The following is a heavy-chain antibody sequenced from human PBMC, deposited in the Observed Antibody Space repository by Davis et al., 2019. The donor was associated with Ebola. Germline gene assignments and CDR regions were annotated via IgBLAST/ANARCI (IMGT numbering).Heavy chain of an antibody. J-gene: IGHJ4*02. CDR1: GFIFSTSS. V-gene: IGHV3-21*01. CDR3: ARDLSIAARPVFDS. CDR2: ISASTGYI. D-gene: IGHD6-6*01. Sequence: PGGSLRLSCATSGFIFSTSSMNWVRQVPGTGLELVSSLELVSSISASTGYIYYADSVKGRFTISRDNAKNSLYLQMSSLRVEDTAIYYCARDLSIAARPVFDSWGQGTLVTVSS.